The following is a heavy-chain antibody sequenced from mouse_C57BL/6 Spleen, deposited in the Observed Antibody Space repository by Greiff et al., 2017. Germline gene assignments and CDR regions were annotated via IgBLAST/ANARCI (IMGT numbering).Heavy chain of an antibody. CDR2: ISSGGDYI. V-gene: IGHV5-9-1*02. D-gene: IGHD2-3*01. J-gene: IGHJ3*01. CDR1: GFTFSSYA. CDR3: TRIYDGYYYSAWFAY. Sequence: EVMLVESGEGLVKPGGSLKLSCAASGFTFSSYAMSWVRQTPEKRLEWVAYISSGGDYIYYADTVKGRFTISRDNARNTLYLQMSSLKSEDTAMYYCTRIYDGYYYSAWFAYWSQGTLVTVSA.